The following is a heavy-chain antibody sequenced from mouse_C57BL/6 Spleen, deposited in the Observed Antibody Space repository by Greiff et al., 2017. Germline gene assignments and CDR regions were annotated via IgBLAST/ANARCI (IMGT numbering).Heavy chain of an antibody. CDR1: GYTFTSYW. CDR2: IYPGNSDT. V-gene: IGHV1-5*01. CDR3: TSPLTGTGYFDY. D-gene: IGHD4-1*01. Sequence: EVQRVESGTVLARPGASVKMSCKTSGYTFTSYWMHWVKQRPGQGLEWIGAIYPGNSDTSYNQKFKGKAKLTAVTSASTAYMELSSLTNEDSAVYYCTSPLTGTGYFDYWGQGTTLTVSS. J-gene: IGHJ2*01.